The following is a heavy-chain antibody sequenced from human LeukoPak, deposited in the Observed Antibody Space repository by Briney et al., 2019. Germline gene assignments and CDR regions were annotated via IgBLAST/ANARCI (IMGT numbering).Heavy chain of an antibody. V-gene: IGHV1-8*03. CDR2: TNPNSGHT. CDR3: ARVAGSIDY. Sequence: ASVKVSCKASGYTFTTYDINWVRQATGQGLEWMGWTNPNSGHTGYAQKFQGRLTITRDTSISTAYMELSSLRSEDTALYYCARVAGSIDYWGQGTLVTVSS. D-gene: IGHD6-19*01. J-gene: IGHJ4*02. CDR1: GYTFTTYD.